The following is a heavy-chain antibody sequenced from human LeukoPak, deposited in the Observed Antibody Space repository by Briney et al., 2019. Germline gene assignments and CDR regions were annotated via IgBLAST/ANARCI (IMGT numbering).Heavy chain of an antibody. CDR3: ARTYYYDSSGYYPHYGMDV. CDR1: GGSISSGGYS. CDR2: IYHSGST. Sequence: SETLSLTCAVSGGSISSGGYSWSWIRQPPGKGLEWIVYIYHSGSTYYNPSLKSRVTISVGRSKNQFSLKLSSVTAADTAVYYCARTYYYDSSGYYPHYGMDVWGQGTAVTVSS. D-gene: IGHD3-22*01. V-gene: IGHV4-30-2*01. J-gene: IGHJ6*02.